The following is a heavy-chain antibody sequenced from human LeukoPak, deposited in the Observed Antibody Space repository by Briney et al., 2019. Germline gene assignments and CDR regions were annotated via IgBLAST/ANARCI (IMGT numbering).Heavy chain of an antibody. D-gene: IGHD3-10*01. CDR3: AKDNLRMYYGSGSPQNV. V-gene: IGHV6-1*01. CDR2: TYYRSKWYN. Sequence: SQTLSLTCDISGDSVSSNSAAWNWIRQSPSRGLEWLGRTYYRSKWYNDYALSVKSRMTINADTSKNQFFLQVNSVTPEDTAVYYCAKDNLRMYYGSGSPQNVWGKGTTVTISS. CDR1: GDSVSSNSAA. J-gene: IGHJ6*04.